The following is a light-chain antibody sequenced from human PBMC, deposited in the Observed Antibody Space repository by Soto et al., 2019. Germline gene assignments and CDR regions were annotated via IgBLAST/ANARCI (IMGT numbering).Light chain of an antibody. V-gene: IGKV3-11*01. Sequence: EIVLTQSPATLSLSPGEGATLSCRASQSVGRYLAWYQQKPGQAPRLLIYDASSRAIGTPARFIGSGSGTDFSLTISSLEPEDSAVYYCQQRSNWPPGYTFGHGTKLEIK. CDR2: DAS. CDR3: QQRSNWPPGYT. J-gene: IGKJ2*01. CDR1: QSVGRY.